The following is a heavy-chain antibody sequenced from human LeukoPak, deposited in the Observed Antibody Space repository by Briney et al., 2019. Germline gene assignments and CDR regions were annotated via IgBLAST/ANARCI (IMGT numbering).Heavy chain of an antibody. V-gene: IGHV4-39*07. D-gene: IGHD4-11*01. CDR1: GGSVSSSTYY. CDR2: IYYSGST. Sequence: SETLSLTCTVSGGSVSSSTYYWGWIRQPPGKELEWIGTIYYSGSTYYNPSLKSRVTISLDTSNNQFSLKLRSVTAADTAVYFCARGRVSSSTWYSTYYYYFYMDVWGKGTTVTVSS. CDR3: ARGRVSSSTWYSTYYYYFYMDV. J-gene: IGHJ6*03.